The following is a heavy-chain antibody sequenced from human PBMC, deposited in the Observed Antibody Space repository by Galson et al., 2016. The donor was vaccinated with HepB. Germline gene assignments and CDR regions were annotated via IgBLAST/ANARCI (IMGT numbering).Heavy chain of an antibody. Sequence: SVKVSCKASGYPFTTNGITWVRQAPGQGLEWMGWISAHNGDTNSPQKFQGRVTLTTDTSTRTAYMGLRSLKSDDTAVYYCARDRARSLDYWGQGTLVTVSS. CDR1: GYPFTTNG. V-gene: IGHV1-18*04. D-gene: IGHD6-6*01. CDR3: ARDRARSLDY. CDR2: ISAHNGDT. J-gene: IGHJ4*02.